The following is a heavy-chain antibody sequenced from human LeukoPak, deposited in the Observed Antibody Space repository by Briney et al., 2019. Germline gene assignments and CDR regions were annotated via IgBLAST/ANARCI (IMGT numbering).Heavy chain of an antibody. CDR3: ARGVLRDHFDY. CDR1: GYTFTGYY. V-gene: IGHV1-2*02. CDR2: INLNSGDT. D-gene: IGHD3-16*01. J-gene: IGHJ4*02. Sequence: GASVKVSCKASGYTFTGYYIHWMRQAPGQGLEWMGWINLNSGDTNYAQKFQGRVAMTRDTSISTAYMELSRLRSDDTAVYYCARGVLRDHFDYWGQGTLVIVSS.